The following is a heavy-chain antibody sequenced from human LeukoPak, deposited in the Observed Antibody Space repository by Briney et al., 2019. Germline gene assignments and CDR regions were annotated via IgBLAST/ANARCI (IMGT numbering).Heavy chain of an antibody. D-gene: IGHD2-2*01. CDR2: SSGCDCST. Sequence: GGSLTLSCAAPGFTFSSYAVSWVRQAPGGGLEWVLASSGCDCSTYYADSVKGRFTISRDNSKNTLYLQMNSMRAEDTAVYYCVREGYCSSTNCYREFDYWGQGTLVTVSS. CDR3: VREGYCSSTNCYREFDY. CDR1: GFTFSSYA. J-gene: IGHJ4*02. V-gene: IGHV3-23*01.